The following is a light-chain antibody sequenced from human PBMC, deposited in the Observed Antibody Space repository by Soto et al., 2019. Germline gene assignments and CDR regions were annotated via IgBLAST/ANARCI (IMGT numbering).Light chain of an antibody. V-gene: IGKV3-20*01. CDR2: GAS. CDR3: QQYGSSRAIT. CDR1: QSVSSNF. Sequence: DIVLTQSPGTLSLSPGERAILSCRASQSVSSNFLAWYQQKPGQAPRLLIYGASSRVTGIPDRFSGSGSGTDFTLIISRLEPEDLAVYSCQQYGSSRAITFGQGTRLEIK. J-gene: IGKJ5*01.